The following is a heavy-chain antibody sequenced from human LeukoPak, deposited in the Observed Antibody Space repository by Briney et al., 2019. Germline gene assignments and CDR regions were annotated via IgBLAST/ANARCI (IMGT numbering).Heavy chain of an antibody. D-gene: IGHD2-2*01. CDR2: INTNTGNP. V-gene: IGHV7-4-1*02. Sequence: ASVKVSCKASGGTFISYAISWVRQAPGQGLEWMGWINTNTGNPTYAQGFTGRFVFSLDTSVNTAYLQISSLKAEDTAIYYCARVQGYCSTTSCYPHYWGQGTLVTVSS. CDR3: ARVQGYCSTTSCYPHY. J-gene: IGHJ4*02. CDR1: GGTFISYA.